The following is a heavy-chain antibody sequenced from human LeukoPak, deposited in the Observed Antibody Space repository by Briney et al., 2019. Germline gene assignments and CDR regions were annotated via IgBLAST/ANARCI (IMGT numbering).Heavy chain of an antibody. Sequence: GASVKLSCKASGYTLTAYYMHWVRQAPGQGLEWMGWINPNSGGTNYAQNFQDRVTMTRDTSISTAYMELSRLRSDDTAVYFCARVKYNNNGSWFDPWGQGTQVTVSS. J-gene: IGHJ5*02. V-gene: IGHV1-2*02. CDR3: ARVKYNNNGSWFDP. CDR1: GYTLTAYY. D-gene: IGHD1-14*01. CDR2: INPNSGGT.